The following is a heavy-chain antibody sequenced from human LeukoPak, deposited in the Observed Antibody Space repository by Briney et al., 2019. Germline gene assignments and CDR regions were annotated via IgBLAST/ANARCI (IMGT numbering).Heavy chain of an antibody. CDR3: ARNFDMQGFDP. Sequence: SVTVSCKASGHTFTGYYMNWVRPAPGQGLEWMGWIYSDSGFTKYAQTFQGRVSMTRDTSTTTVYMDPTRLTSDDTAVYYCARNFDMQGFDPWGQGTLVTVSS. CDR1: GHTFTGYY. V-gene: IGHV1-2*02. D-gene: IGHD3-9*01. J-gene: IGHJ5*02. CDR2: IYSDSGFT.